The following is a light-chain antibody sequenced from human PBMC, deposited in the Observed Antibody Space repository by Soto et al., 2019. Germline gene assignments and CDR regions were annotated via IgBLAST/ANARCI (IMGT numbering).Light chain of an antibody. J-gene: IGLJ1*01. CDR1: SSDVVGYNF. CDR2: DVS. Sequence: QSALTQPASVSGSPGQSITISCTGTSSDVVGYNFVTWYQQRPGEAPKLMIHDVSSRASGVPNRFSGSKSGTTASLTISGLQAEDEADYYCCSYASSTSYVFGTGTKVTVL. V-gene: IGLV2-14*03. CDR3: CSYASSTSYV.